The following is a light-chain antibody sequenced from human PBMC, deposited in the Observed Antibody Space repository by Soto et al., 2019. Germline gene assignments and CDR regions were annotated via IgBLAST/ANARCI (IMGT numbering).Light chain of an antibody. CDR3: HQYFGVGT. Sequence: DIVLTQSPDSLAVSLGEWATINCKSSQSVLYRSNKKNYLAWFQQKPGQPPKVLISWASTREPGVPDRFSGSGSETDFTLTISNLQAEDVAVYYCHQYFGVGTFGQGTKVEIK. CDR2: WAS. V-gene: IGKV4-1*01. CDR1: QSVLYRSNKKNY. J-gene: IGKJ2*01.